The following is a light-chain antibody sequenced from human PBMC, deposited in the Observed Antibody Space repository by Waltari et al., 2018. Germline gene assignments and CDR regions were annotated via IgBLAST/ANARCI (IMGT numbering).Light chain of an antibody. Sequence: DIQMTQSPSSLSASVGDRVTITCRASQNINKYLHWYQQKPGKAPKLLIYAASSLQSGVPSRFSGGGSGTDFTLTITSLQPGDFATDYCQQASRTPLTFGGGTKVGI. CDR3: QQASRTPLT. J-gene: IGKJ4*01. CDR2: AAS. V-gene: IGKV1-39*01. CDR1: QNINKY.